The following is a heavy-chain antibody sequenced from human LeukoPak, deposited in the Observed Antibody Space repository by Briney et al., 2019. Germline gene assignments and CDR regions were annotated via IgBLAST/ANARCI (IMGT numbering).Heavy chain of an antibody. V-gene: IGHV3-33*06. D-gene: IGHD6-6*01. CDR2: IWYDGSNK. CDR1: GFTFSSYG. J-gene: IGHJ4*02. CDR3: AKDLDSGSAGRDY. Sequence: GGSLRLSCAASGFTFSSYGMHWVRQAPGKGLEWVAVIWYDGSNKYYADSVKGRFTISGDNSKNTLYLQMNSLRAEDTAVYYCAKDLDSGSAGRDYWGQGTLVTVSS.